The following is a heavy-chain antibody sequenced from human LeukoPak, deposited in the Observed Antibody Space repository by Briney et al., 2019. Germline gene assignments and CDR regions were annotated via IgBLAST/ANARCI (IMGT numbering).Heavy chain of an antibody. CDR1: GFTFSSYS. J-gene: IGHJ5*02. D-gene: IGHD4-23*01. CDR2: ISSSSSTI. Sequence: GGSLRLSCAASGFTFSSYSMNWVRQAPGKGLEWVSYISSSSSTIYYADSVKGRFTISRDNAKNSLYLQMNSLRAEDTAVYYCARGQPLTPNWFDPWGQGTLVTVSS. CDR3: ARGQPLTPNWFDP. V-gene: IGHV3-48*04.